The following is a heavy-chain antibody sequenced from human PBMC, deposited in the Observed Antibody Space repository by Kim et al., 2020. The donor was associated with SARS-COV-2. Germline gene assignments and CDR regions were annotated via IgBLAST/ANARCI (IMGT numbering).Heavy chain of an antibody. V-gene: IGHV3-7*01. CDR3: ARVRRQWLGFDY. J-gene: IGHJ4*02. Sequence: YYVDSVKGRFTISRDNAKNSLYLQMNSLRAEDTAVYYCARVRRQWLGFDYWGQGTLVTVSS. D-gene: IGHD6-19*01.